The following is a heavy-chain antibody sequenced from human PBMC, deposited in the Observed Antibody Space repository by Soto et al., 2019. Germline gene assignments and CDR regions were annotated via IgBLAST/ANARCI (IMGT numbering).Heavy chain of an antibody. Sequence: GGSLRLSCAASGFTFSNFWMHWVRQAPGKGLVWVSRIYSDGSGTMYADSVKGRFTISRDNAKSTLFLQMNSLRAEDTAVYYCATLNSFGSDYWGRGTLVTVSS. CDR3: ATLNSFGSDY. V-gene: IGHV3-74*03. D-gene: IGHD5-18*01. CDR2: IYSDGSGT. CDR1: GFTFSNFW. J-gene: IGHJ4*02.